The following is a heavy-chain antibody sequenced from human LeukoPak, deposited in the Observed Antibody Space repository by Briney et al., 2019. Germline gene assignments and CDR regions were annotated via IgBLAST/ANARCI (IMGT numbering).Heavy chain of an antibody. J-gene: IGHJ2*01. CDR3: AREWEHARYWYFDL. V-gene: IGHV3-64*01. D-gene: IGHD1-26*01. Sequence: PGGSLRLSCAASGFIFSSYAMHWVRQAPGKGLEYVSAISSNGGSIYYANSVKGRFTISRDNSKNTLYLQMGSLRAEDMAVYYCAREWEHARYWYFDLWGRGTLVTVSS. CDR1: GFIFSSYA. CDR2: ISSNGGSI.